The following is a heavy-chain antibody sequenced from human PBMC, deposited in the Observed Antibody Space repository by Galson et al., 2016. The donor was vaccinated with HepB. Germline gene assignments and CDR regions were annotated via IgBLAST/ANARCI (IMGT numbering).Heavy chain of an antibody. D-gene: IGHD1/OR15-1a*01. J-gene: IGHJ2*01. V-gene: IGHV3-48*02. CDR3: AREHWHKLLLPWFFDF. CDR2: ISSSSSTI. CDR1: GFTFSSYS. Sequence: SLRLSCAASGFTFSSYSMNWVRQAPGKGLEWVAHISSSSSTIFYADSVKGRFTISRDNAKNSLSLQMNSLRDEDTAVYYCAREHWHKLLLPWFFDFWGRGTLVTVSS.